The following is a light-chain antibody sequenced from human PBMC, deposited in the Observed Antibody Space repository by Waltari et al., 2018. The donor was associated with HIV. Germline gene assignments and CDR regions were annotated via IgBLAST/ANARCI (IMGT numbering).Light chain of an antibody. CDR1: ISDVGGNKY. CDR3: YSYAGTSVL. Sequence: QSALTQPRSVSGSPGQSVSISCTGIISDVGGNKYVSWYQQYPGKAPQLILSGVNKRPSGVPDRFSGSKSGNTASLTISGLQAEDEADYFCYSYAGTSVLFGGGTKLTVL. J-gene: IGLJ2*01. CDR2: GVN. V-gene: IGLV2-11*01.